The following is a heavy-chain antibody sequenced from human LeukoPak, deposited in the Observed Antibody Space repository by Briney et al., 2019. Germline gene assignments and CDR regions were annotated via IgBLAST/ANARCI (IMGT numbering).Heavy chain of an antibody. CDR1: GGSFSGYY. CDR2: INHSGST. J-gene: IGHJ4*02. V-gene: IGHV4-34*01. Sequence: SETLSLTCAVYGGSFSGYYWSWIRQPPGKGLEWIGEINHSGSTNYNPSLKSRVTISVDTSKNQFSLKLSSVTAADTAVYYCARHPVGFMVRGVIDYWGQGTLVTVSS. D-gene: IGHD3-10*01. CDR3: ARHPVGFMVRGVIDY.